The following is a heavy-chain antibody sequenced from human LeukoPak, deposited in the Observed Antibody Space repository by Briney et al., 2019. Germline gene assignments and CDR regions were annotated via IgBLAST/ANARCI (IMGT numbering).Heavy chain of an antibody. CDR3: AREIRTPTYYYDSSGNNLFDY. J-gene: IGHJ4*02. CDR1: GFTFSSYA. CDR2: ISYDGSNK. D-gene: IGHD3-22*01. Sequence: PGRSLRLSCAAPGFTFSSYAMHWVRQAPGKGLEWVAVISYDGSNKYYADSVKGRFTISRDNSKNTLYLQMNSLRAEDTAVYYCAREIRTPTYYYDSSGNNLFDYWGQGTLVTVSS. V-gene: IGHV3-30-3*01.